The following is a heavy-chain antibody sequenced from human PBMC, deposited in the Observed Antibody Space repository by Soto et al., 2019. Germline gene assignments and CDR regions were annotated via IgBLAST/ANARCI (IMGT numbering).Heavy chain of an antibody. CDR1: GGSINGSY. CDR3: TKYRRTDAEGYSFDY. D-gene: IGHD2-15*01. V-gene: IGHV4-59*01. CDR2: IHYSGST. Sequence: SETMSLTCTVCGGSINGSYCSWTLQTPGKVLEWVGYIHYSGSTNYNPSLKSRVTMSVDSAKNQFSLQLSSVTAADTAVYFCTKYRRTDAEGYSFDYWGQGALVTVS. J-gene: IGHJ4*02.